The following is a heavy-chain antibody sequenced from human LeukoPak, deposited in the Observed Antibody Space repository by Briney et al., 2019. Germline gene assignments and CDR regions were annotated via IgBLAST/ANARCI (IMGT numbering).Heavy chain of an antibody. V-gene: IGHV3-23*01. CDR1: GFTFSRYA. CDR3: AKPRDHIGDINYFDY. CDR2: ISGSGCST. Sequence: GGSLRLPCAASGFTFSRYAMSWVRQAPGKGLEWVSAISGSGCSTYYADSVKGRFTISRDNSKNTLYLKMNSLRDEGTAVYYCAKPRDHIGDINYFDYWGQGTLVTVSS. D-gene: IGHD4-17*01. J-gene: IGHJ4*02.